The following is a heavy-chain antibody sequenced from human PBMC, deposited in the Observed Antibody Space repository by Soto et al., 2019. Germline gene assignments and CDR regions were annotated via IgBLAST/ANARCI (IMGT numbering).Heavy chain of an antibody. CDR3: ARDQGTVVTQTLDY. CDR2: MSGGSDAT. J-gene: IGHJ4*02. Sequence: PGGSQRLSCAASGFTFSNYAMSWVRQAPGKGLEWVSAMSGGSDATYYADSVKGRFTISRDNPKNTLYLQMNSLRAEDTAVYYCARDQGTVVTQTLDYWGQGALVTVSS. V-gene: IGHV3-23*01. CDR1: GFTFSNYA. D-gene: IGHD2-15*01.